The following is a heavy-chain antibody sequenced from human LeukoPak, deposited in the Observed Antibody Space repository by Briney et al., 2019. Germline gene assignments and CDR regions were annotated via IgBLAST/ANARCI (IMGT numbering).Heavy chain of an antibody. V-gene: IGHV3-49*04. J-gene: IGHJ4*02. CDR1: GLTFGDFP. Sequence: PGGSLRLSCAGSGLTFGDFPMTWVRQAPGKGLEWVGYIRAKAYGGTTEYAASVKGRFTISRDDSKRIAYLQMNSLQTEDTGIYYCTRESGRFEYWGQGALVTVSS. CDR3: TRESGRFEY. D-gene: IGHD2-15*01. CDR2: IRAKAYGGTT.